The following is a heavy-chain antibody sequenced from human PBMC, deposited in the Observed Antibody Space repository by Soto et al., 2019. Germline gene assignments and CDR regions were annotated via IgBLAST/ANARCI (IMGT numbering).Heavy chain of an antibody. J-gene: IGHJ6*02. CDR1: GFTFSSYG. Sequence: GGSLRLSCAASGFTFSSYGMHWVRQAPGKGLEWVAVISYDGSNKYYADSVKGRFTISRDNSKNTLYLQMNSLRAEDTAVYYCVKFQTPWGYSYGCYYYYGRDVWGQGTTVTVSS. D-gene: IGHD5-18*01. CDR3: VKFQTPWGYSYGCYYYYGRDV. V-gene: IGHV3-30*18. CDR2: ISYDGSNK.